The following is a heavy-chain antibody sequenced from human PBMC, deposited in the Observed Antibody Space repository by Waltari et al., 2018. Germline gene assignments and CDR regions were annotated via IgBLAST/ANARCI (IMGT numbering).Heavy chain of an antibody. CDR1: GFPFSTYD. V-gene: IGHV3-13*01. D-gene: IGHD1-26*01. J-gene: IGHJ3*02. Sequence: EVHLVESGGGLVQPGASLRLSCAASGFPFSTYDVHWVRQTTGKRLEWVSAMGAAGDAYYLHSVRGRFTISRDNAKNSFYLQMNSLRADDTAVYFCAALGPDIIWGQGAMVTVSS. CDR3: AALGPDII. CDR2: MGAAGDA.